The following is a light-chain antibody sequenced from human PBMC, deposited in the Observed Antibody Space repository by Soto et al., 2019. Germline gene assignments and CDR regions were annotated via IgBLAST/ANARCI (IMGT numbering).Light chain of an antibody. CDR3: SSYTSSSTPYV. Sequence: LTQPASVSGSPGQSITISCTGTSSDVGGYNYVSWYQQHPGKAPKLMIYDVSNRPSGVSNRSSGSKSGNTASLTISGLQAEDEADYYCSSYTSSSTPYVFGTGTKVTVL. CDR2: DVS. J-gene: IGLJ1*01. CDR1: SSDVGGYNY. V-gene: IGLV2-14*01.